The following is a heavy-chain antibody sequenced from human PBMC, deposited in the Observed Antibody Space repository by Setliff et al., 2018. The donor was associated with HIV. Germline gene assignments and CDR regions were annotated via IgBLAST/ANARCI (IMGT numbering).Heavy chain of an antibody. CDR3: AKVGLYDSFGYANGLPDAFDV. Sequence: GGSLRLSCVASEFVFTSYSMNWVRQAPGKGLEWVSSISSTGSFIYYSDSVKGRFTISRDNAKNSLYLQMNSLRAEDTAIYYCAKVGLYDSFGYANGLPDAFDVWGQGTMVTVSS. V-gene: IGHV3-21*01. CDR2: ISSTGSFI. J-gene: IGHJ3*01. CDR1: EFVFTSYS. D-gene: IGHD3-22*01.